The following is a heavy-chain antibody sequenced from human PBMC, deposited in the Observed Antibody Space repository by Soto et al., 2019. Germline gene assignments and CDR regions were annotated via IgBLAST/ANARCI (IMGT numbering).Heavy chain of an antibody. CDR1: GGSISSGGYS. J-gene: IGHJ6*02. CDR2: IYATGTT. V-gene: IGHV4-30-2*01. CDR3: ASAPPGPAHSWGV. Sequence: SETLSLTCTVSGGSISSGGYSWSWIRQPPGKGLEWIGYIYATGTTYDNPSLKNRVTISIDTSQNQFSLQLTSMTAADTAVYYCASAPPGPAHSWGVWGQGTTVTVSS. D-gene: IGHD3-16*01.